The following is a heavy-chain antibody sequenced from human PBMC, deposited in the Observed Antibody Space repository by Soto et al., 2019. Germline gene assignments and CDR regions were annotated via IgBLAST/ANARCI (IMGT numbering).Heavy chain of an antibody. CDR2: IRSRANNFAT. J-gene: IGHJ6*02. Sequence: EMQLVESGGGMVQPGGSLKLSCVGSGFTFSGYPIHWVRQASGKGLEWVGRIRSRANNFATASGESVRGRFTFFRDDLKNTAYLHMTSLRTEDTALYYCARGQGSSIGVYYDFGMDFWGQGTTVTVSS. V-gene: IGHV3-73*02. CDR3: ARGQGSSIGVYYDFGMDF. D-gene: IGHD1-26*01. CDR1: GFTFSGYP.